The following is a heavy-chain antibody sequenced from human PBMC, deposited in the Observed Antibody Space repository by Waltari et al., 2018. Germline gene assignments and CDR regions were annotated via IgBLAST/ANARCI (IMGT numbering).Heavy chain of an antibody. V-gene: IGHV4-61*09. J-gene: IGHJ4*02. CDR2: IYTSGST. Sequence: QVQLQESGPGLVKPSQTLSLTCTVSGGSISSGSYYWSWIRQPAGKGLEWIGYIYTSGSTNYNPSLKSRVTRSVDTSKNQFSLKLSSVTAADTAVYYCARSTAIGGDCYSVDYWGQGTLVTVSS. CDR3: ARSTAIGGDCYSVDY. CDR1: GGSISSGSYY. D-gene: IGHD2-21*01.